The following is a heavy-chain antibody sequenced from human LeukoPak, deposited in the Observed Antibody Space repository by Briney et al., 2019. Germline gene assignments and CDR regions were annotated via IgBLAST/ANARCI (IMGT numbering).Heavy chain of an antibody. V-gene: IGHV3-48*04. CDR2: ISGSGSTI. D-gene: IGHD3-10*01. CDR1: GFTFSSYA. Sequence: GGSLRLSCAASGFTFSSYAMSWVRQAPGKGLEWVSAISGSGSTIYYADSVKGRFTISRDNAKNSLYLQMNSLRAEDTAVYYCARDGFITMVRGVMDYWGQGTLVTVSS. CDR3: ARDGFITMVRGVMDY. J-gene: IGHJ4*02.